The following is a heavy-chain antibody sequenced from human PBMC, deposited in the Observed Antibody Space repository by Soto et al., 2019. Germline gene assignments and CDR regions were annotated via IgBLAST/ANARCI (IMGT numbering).Heavy chain of an antibody. V-gene: IGHV3-15*01. Sequence: GGSLRLSCATSGFTFSKAWVGWVRQAPGKGLEWVGRIMSKTDGGTTDYAAPVKGRFTISRDDSKSTLYLQMNSLKTEDTAFYYCTTDSGMSPYSFDYWGQGTLVPVYS. D-gene: IGHD1-26*01. CDR2: IMSKTDGGTT. CDR1: GFTFSKAW. CDR3: TTDSGMSPYSFDY. J-gene: IGHJ4*02.